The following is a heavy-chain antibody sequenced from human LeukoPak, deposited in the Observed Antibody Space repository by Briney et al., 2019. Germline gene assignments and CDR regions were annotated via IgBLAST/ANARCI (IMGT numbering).Heavy chain of an antibody. CDR1: GSTFSSSG. CDR2: IQHDGTKT. J-gene: IGHJ4*02. D-gene: IGHD3-16*02. Sequence: GGSLRLSCAASGSTFSSSGMHWVRQAPGRGLEWVAFIQHDGTKTYYADSVKGRFTISRDSSENTLYLQMNILRTDDTAVYYCAKGAFVRLGELSPHWGQGTLVTVSS. CDR3: AKGAFVRLGELSPH. V-gene: IGHV3-30*02.